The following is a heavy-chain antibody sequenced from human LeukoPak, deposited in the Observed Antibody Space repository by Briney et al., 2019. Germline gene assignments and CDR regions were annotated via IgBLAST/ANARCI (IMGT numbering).Heavy chain of an antibody. D-gene: IGHD2-15*01. CDR2: SSADGSSA. V-gene: IGHV3-74*01. Sequence: GGSLRLSCTASGFALSGYWMHWVRQAPGKGLVWVSRSSADGSSAVYADSVKGRFTISRDNARNTLYLRMNSLRPEDTATYFCTRVVVGATGLFDSWGQGTLVTVSS. CDR3: TRVVVGATGLFDS. CDR1: GFALSGYW. J-gene: IGHJ4*02.